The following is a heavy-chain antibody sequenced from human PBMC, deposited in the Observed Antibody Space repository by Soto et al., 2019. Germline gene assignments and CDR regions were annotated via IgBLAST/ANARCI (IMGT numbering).Heavy chain of an antibody. Sequence: QVRLVESGGGVVQPGRSLRLSCAASGFTFSNYAMHWVRQAPGKGLEWVAVMSFDETKKYHAASVEGRFTISRDNSQNTLDLQMNSLRAEDTALYYCARSHAPYYYDTTGFFFGLDVWGQGTTVVVPS. CDR2: MSFDETKK. CDR3: ARSHAPYYYDTTGFFFGLDV. CDR1: GFTFSNYA. V-gene: IGHV3-30-3*01. J-gene: IGHJ6*02. D-gene: IGHD3-22*01.